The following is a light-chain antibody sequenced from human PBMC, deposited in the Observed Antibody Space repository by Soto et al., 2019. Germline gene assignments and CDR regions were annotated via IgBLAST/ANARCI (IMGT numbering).Light chain of an antibody. V-gene: IGLV2-14*01. CDR1: SGDVGAYNY. CDR3: SSCISGSTLHVL. Sequence: QSALTQPASVSGSPGQSITISCTGTSGDVGAYNYVSWYQQHPGKAPKLMIYDVTARPSGVSNRFSGSKSGNTASLTISGLQAEDEADYYCSSCISGSTLHVLFGGGTKLTVL. CDR2: DVT. J-gene: IGLJ2*01.